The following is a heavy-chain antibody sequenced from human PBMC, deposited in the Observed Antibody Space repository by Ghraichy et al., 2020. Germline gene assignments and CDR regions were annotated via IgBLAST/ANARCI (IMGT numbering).Heavy chain of an antibody. D-gene: IGHD3-10*01. CDR3: ARDLPLYYQGSGRGGMDV. Sequence: SETLSLTCTVSGGSISSYYWSWIRQPAGKGLEWIGRIYTSGSTNYNPSLKSRVTMSVDTSKNQFSLKLSSVTAADAAVYYCARDLPLYYQGSGRGGMDVWGKGTTVSVS. CDR1: GGSISSYY. J-gene: IGHJ6*04. V-gene: IGHV4-4*07. CDR2: IYTSGST.